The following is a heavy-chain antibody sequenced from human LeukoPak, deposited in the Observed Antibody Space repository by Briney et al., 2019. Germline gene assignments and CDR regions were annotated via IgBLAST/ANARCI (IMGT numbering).Heavy chain of an antibody. Sequence: PGGSLRLSCAASGFTFRAYGMHWVRQAPGKGLEWVAVISNDGSIKHYADSVKGRFTISRDNSKNTLFLQMDSLRVEDTAVYYCAKAPSGLSLDSWGQGTLVTVSS. CDR1: GFTFRAYG. CDR2: ISNDGSIK. D-gene: IGHD2-8*01. J-gene: IGHJ4*02. CDR3: AKAPSGLSLDS. V-gene: IGHV3-30*18.